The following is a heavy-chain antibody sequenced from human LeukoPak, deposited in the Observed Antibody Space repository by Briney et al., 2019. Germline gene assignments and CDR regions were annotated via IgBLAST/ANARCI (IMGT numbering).Heavy chain of an antibody. CDR1: GGSFSGYY. Sequence: SETLSLTCAVYGGSFSGYYWSWIRQPPGKGLEWIGEINHSGSTNYNPSLKSRVTISVDTSKNQFSLKLSSVTAVDTAVYYCARFLYYYGSGSYYNDYWGQGTLVTVSS. V-gene: IGHV4-34*01. CDR3: ARFLYYYGSGSYYNDY. CDR2: INHSGST. J-gene: IGHJ4*02. D-gene: IGHD3-10*01.